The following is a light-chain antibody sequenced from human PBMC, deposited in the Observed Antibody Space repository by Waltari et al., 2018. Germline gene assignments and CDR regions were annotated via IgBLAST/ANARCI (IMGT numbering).Light chain of an antibody. CDR1: QSVRRF. CDR2: EAT. CDR3: QKYGTLPAT. J-gene: IGKJ1*01. V-gene: IGKV3-20*01. Sequence: SCRASQSVRRFLAWCKQKLGQAPRLLIYEATSRATGIPDRFSGSGFGTDFSLIISRLEPEDFAVYYCQKYGTLPATFGQGTKVEIK.